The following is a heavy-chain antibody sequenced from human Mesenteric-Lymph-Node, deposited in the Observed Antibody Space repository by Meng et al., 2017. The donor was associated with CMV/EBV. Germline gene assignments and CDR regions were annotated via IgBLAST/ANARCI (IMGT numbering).Heavy chain of an antibody. CDR2: INPYGGNT. V-gene: IGHV1-46*01. D-gene: IGHD6-13*01. Sequence: ASVKVSCKASGYSFTSYYIHWVRQAPGQGLGWMGIINPYGGNTDYAQDFQGRVSMTRDTSTSTVYMELSSLRSEDTAVYYCARDLSSSWYMLLGYWGQGTLVTVSS. CDR3: ARDLSSSWYMLLGY. J-gene: IGHJ4*02. CDR1: GYSFTSYY.